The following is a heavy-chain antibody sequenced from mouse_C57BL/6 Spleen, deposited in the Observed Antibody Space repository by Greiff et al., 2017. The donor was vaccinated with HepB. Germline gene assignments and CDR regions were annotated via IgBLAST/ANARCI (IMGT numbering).Heavy chain of an antibody. CDR3: ARWGVVAVDY. Sequence: QVQLQQPGAELVMPGASVKLSCKASGYTFTSYWMHWVKQRPGQGLEWIGEIDPSDSYTNYNQKFKGKSTLTVDKSSSTAYMQLSSLTSEDSAVYYGARWGVVAVDYWGQSTTLTVSS. V-gene: IGHV1-69*01. J-gene: IGHJ2*01. CDR2: IDPSDSYT. CDR1: GYTFTSYW. D-gene: IGHD1-1*01.